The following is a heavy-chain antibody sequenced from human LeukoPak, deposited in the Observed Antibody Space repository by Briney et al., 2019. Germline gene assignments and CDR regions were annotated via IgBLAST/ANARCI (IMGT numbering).Heavy chain of an antibody. V-gene: IGHV1-2*06. D-gene: IGHD2-2*01. CDR1: GYTFIGYY. CDR2: INPNSGGT. J-gene: IGHJ6*03. Sequence: EASVKVSCKASGYTFIGYYMHWVRQAPGQGLEWMGRINPNSGGTNYAQKFQGRVIMTRDTSISTAYMELIILTSDDAAMYYCARHRSSTSWTYYYYMDVWGKGTTVTVSS. CDR3: ARHRSSTSWTYYYYMDV.